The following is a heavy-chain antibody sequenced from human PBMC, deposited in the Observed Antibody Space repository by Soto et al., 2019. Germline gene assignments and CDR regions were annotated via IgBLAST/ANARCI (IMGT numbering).Heavy chain of an antibody. Sequence: PSETLSLTCTVSGGSISSYYWSWIRQPPGKGLEWIGYIYYSGSTNYNPSLKSRVTISVDTSKNQFSLKLSSVTAADTAVYYCARGYCSGGSCHAPPMYYYYGMDVWGQGTTVTVSS. CDR1: GGSISSYY. D-gene: IGHD2-15*01. V-gene: IGHV4-59*08. CDR3: ARGYCSGGSCHAPPMYYYYGMDV. CDR2: IYYSGST. J-gene: IGHJ6*02.